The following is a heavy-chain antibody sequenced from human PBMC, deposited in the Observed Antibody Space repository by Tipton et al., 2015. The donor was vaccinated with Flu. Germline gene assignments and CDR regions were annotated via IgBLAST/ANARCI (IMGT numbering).Heavy chain of an antibody. CDR1: GGSISSGSYY. J-gene: IGHJ6*02. CDR3: ASARYNWNDGYYYYYGMDV. CDR2: IFTSGST. D-gene: IGHD1-1*01. Sequence: TLSLTCTVSGGSISSGSYYWSWIRQPAGKGLEWIGRIFTSGSTNYNPSLKSRVTISVDTSKNQFSLKLSSVTAADTAVYYCASARYNWNDGYYYYYGMDVWGQGTTFTVSS. V-gene: IGHV4-61*02.